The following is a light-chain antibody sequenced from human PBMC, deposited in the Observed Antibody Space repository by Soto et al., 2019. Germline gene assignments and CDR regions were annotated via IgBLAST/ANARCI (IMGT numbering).Light chain of an antibody. CDR3: QQYGSSPHIT. Sequence: EIVLTQSPGTLSLSPGERATLSCRASQSVSSSYLAWYQQKPGQAPRLLIYGASSRATGIPDRFSGRGSGTDFTLTISRLEPEDFAVYYCQQYGSSPHITFGPGTKVDIK. CDR1: QSVSSSY. J-gene: IGKJ3*01. CDR2: GAS. V-gene: IGKV3-20*01.